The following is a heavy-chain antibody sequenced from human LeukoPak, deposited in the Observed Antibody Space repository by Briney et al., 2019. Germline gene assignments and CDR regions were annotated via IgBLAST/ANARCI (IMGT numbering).Heavy chain of an antibody. V-gene: IGHV3-21*01. CDR1: GFTFSSYS. CDR2: ISSSSSYI. J-gene: IGHJ6*03. CDR3: ARVRSGQWHYYYYYMDV. D-gene: IGHD6-19*01. Sequence: GGSLRLSCAASGFTFSSYSMNWVRQAPGKGLEWVSSISSSSSYIYYADSVKGRFTISRDDAKSSLYLQMNSLRAEDTAVYYCARVRSGQWHYYYYYMDVWGKGTTVTVSS.